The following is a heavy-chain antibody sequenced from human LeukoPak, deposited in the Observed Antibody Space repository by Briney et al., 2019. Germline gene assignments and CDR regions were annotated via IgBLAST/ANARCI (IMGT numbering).Heavy chain of an antibody. CDR2: VHYSGNT. V-gene: IGHV4-39*07. Sequence: SETLSLTCTVSSGSISGSIYYWAWIRQPPGKGLEWIGTVHYSGNTYYNPSLTSRVTISVDTSKNQFSLKLSSVTAADTAVYYCARDILTGQFDNWGQGTLVTVSS. CDR1: SGSISGSIYY. D-gene: IGHD3-9*01. CDR3: ARDILTGQFDN. J-gene: IGHJ4*02.